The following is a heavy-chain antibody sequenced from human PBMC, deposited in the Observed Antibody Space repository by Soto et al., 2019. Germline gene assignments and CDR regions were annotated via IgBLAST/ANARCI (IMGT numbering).Heavy chain of an antibody. CDR1: GGSISSYY. Sequence: TLEILSLTCTVSGGSISSYYWSWIRQPPGKGLEWIGYIYYSGSTNYNPSLKSRVTISVDASKNQFSLKLSSVTAADTAVYYCARVVATIDYYYYYGMDVWGQGTTVTVSS. V-gene: IGHV4-59*01. J-gene: IGHJ6*02. CDR2: IYYSGST. D-gene: IGHD5-12*01. CDR3: ARVVATIDYYYYYGMDV.